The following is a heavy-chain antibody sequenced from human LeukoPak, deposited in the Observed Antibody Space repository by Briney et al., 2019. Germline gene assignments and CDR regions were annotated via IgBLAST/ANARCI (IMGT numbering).Heavy chain of an antibody. J-gene: IGHJ4*02. CDR1: GGSISSSSYY. Sequence: SETLSLTCTVSGGSISSSSYYWGWIRQPPGKGLGWIGSIYYSGSTYYNPSLKSRVTISVDTSKNQFSLKLSSVTAADTAVYYCARHQWIGYSSGWPHFDYWGQGTLVTVSS. CDR2: IYYSGST. D-gene: IGHD6-19*01. V-gene: IGHV4-39*01. CDR3: ARHQWIGYSSGWPHFDY.